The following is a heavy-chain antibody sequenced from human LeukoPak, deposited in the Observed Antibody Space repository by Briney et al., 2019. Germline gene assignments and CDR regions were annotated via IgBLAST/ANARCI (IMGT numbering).Heavy chain of an antibody. J-gene: IGHJ5*02. D-gene: IGHD2-2*01. CDR2: IYYSGST. Sequence: SETLSLTCTVSGGSISSSSYYWGWIRRPPGKGLEWVGSIYYSGSTYYNPSLMSRVTISVDTSKNQFSLKLSSVTAADTAVYYCARRTLVVPAAQPYNWFDPWGQGTLVTVSS. CDR3: ARRTLVVPAAQPYNWFDP. V-gene: IGHV4-39*01. CDR1: GGSISSSSYY.